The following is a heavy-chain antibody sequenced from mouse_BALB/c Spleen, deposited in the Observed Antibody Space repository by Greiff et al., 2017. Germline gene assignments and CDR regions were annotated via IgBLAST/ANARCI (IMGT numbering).Heavy chain of an antibody. CDR2: IWAGGST. Sequence: VQLQQSGPGLVAPSQSLSITCTVSGFSLTSYGVHWVRQPPGKGLEWLGVIWAGGSTNYNSALMSRLSISKDNSKSQVFLKMNSLQTDDTAMYYCARDGGGTDWYFDYWGQGTTLTVSS. CDR1: GFSLTSYG. D-gene: IGHD4-1*01. V-gene: IGHV2-9*02. J-gene: IGHJ2*01. CDR3: ARDGGGTDWYFDY.